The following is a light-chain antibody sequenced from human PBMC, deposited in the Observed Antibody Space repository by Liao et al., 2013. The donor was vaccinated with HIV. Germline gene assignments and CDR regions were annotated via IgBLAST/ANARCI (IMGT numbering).Light chain of an antibody. CDR1: NIGSKS. Sequence: SYVLTQPPSVSVAPGKTARITCGENNIGSKSVHWYQQKPGQAPVLVIYYNSDRPSGIPERFSGSNSGNTATLTISGVEAGDEADYYCQVWGNSVGHVVFGGGTKLTVL. J-gene: IGLJ2*01. V-gene: IGLV3-21*01. CDR2: YNS. CDR3: QVWGNSVGHVV.